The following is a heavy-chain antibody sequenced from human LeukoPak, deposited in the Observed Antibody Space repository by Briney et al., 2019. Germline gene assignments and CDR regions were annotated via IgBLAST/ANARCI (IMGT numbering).Heavy chain of an antibody. V-gene: IGHV3-11*01. D-gene: IGHD4-17*01. CDR1: GFTFSDYY. J-gene: IGHJ4*02. CDR2: ISSSGSTT. CDR3: ARGGHGDEYDY. Sequence: GGSLRLSCAASGFTFSDYYMSWIRQAPGKGLEWVSYISSSGSTTYYADSVKGRFTISRDNSKNTLSLQMNSLRAEDTAVYYCARGGHGDEYDYWGQGTLLTVSS.